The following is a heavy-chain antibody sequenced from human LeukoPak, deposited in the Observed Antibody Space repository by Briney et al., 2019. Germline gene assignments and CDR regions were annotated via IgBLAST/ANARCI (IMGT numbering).Heavy chain of an antibody. CDR3: ARSLKVGAQGYYYYYMDV. J-gene: IGHJ6*03. V-gene: IGHV1-69*05. CDR2: IIPIFGTA. Sequence: SVTVSCKASGGTFSSYAISWVRQAPGQGLEWMGGIIPIFGTANYAQKFQGRVTITTDESTSTAYMELSSLRSEDTAVYYCARSLKVGAQGYYYYYMDVWGKGTTVTVSS. D-gene: IGHD1-26*01. CDR1: GGTFSSYA.